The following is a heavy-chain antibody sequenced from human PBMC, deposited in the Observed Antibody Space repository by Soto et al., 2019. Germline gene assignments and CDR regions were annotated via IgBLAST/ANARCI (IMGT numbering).Heavy chain of an antibody. CDR1: GFTFSSYG. V-gene: IGHV3-30*18. Sequence: QVQLVESGGGVVQPGRSLRLSCAASGFTFSSYGMHWVRQAPGKGLEWVAVISYDGSNKYYADSVKGRFTISRDNSKNTLDLQMTSLRAEDTAVYYCAKDKMATPLDYWGQGTLVTVS. CDR2: ISYDGSNK. D-gene: IGHD5-12*01. J-gene: IGHJ4*02. CDR3: AKDKMATPLDY.